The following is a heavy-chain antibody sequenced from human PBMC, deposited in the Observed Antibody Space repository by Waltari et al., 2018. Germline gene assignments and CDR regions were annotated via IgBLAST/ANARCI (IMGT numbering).Heavy chain of an antibody. CDR3: ARDLGRPGLTWVHNFYGIDV. D-gene: IGHD1-1*01. CDR1: GFSFYGYW. Sequence: EVRLVEFGGGLVQPGGSLRLSCAASGFSFYGYWMHWVRQVPGKGLVWVSLINPDGSSTTYADSVKGRFIISRDNAKNTLFLQMNSLRVEDTAVYYCARDLGRPGLTWVHNFYGIDVWGQGTTVTVSS. CDR2: INPDGSST. J-gene: IGHJ6*02. V-gene: IGHV3-74*01.